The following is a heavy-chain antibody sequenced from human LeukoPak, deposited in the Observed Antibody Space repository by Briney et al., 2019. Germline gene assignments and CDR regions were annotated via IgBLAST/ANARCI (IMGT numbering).Heavy chain of an antibody. V-gene: IGHV1-18*01. Sequence: GASVKVSCKASGYTFTSYGISWVRQAPGQGLEWMGWISAYNGNTNYAQKLQGRVTMTTDTSTSTAYMELRSLRSDDTAVYYCARAGSRAQLPVGAPPRWGQGTLVTVSS. J-gene: IGHJ4*02. CDR1: GYTFTSYG. CDR3: ARAGSRAQLPVGAPPR. D-gene: IGHD1-26*01. CDR2: ISAYNGNT.